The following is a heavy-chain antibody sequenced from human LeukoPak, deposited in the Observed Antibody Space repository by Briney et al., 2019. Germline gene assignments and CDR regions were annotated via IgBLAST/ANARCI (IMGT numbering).Heavy chain of an antibody. CDR1: GLTVSTDY. CDR3: ARDEGSGSYLDY. CDR2: ISGSGGST. V-gene: IGHV3-23*01. Sequence: GGSLRLSCAASGLTVSTDYMSWVRQAPGKGLEWVSAISGSGGSTYYADPVKGRFTISRDNSKNTLYLQMNSLRVEDTAVSYCARDEGSGSYLDYWGQGTLVAVSS. J-gene: IGHJ4*02. D-gene: IGHD3-10*01.